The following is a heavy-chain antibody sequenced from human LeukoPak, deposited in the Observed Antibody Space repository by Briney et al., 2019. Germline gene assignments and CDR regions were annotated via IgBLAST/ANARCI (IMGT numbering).Heavy chain of an antibody. CDR1: GFTFSSYS. Sequence: PGGSLRLSCAASGFTFSSYSMNWVRQAPGKGLEWVSYISSSSSTIYYADSVKGRFTISRDNAKNSLCLQMNSLRAEDTAVYYCARRGFDPWGQGTLVTVSS. J-gene: IGHJ5*02. CDR3: ARRGFDP. V-gene: IGHV3-48*01. CDR2: ISSSSSTI.